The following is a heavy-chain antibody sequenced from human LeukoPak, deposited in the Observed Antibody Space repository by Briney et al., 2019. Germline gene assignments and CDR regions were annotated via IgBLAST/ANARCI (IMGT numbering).Heavy chain of an antibody. V-gene: IGHV1-2*02. J-gene: IGHJ4*02. Sequence: ASVKVSCQASGYTFTGYYMHWVRQAPGQGLEWTGWINPNSGGTNYAQKFQGRVTMTRDTSISTAYMELSRLRSDDTAVYYCARARPVATSDYWGQGTLVTVSS. CDR1: GYTFTGYY. CDR3: ARARPVATSDY. D-gene: IGHD6-6*01. CDR2: INPNSGGT.